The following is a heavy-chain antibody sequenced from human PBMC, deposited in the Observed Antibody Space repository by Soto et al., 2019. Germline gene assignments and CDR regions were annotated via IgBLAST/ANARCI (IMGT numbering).Heavy chain of an antibody. Sequence: LSLTCSGSGVSITSGGYYWSWIRHHPGKGLEWIGYIYDSESAYYNPSLKSRVTISMDTSKNHFAMRLSSVTAADTAVYYCARASSSSSAADYWGQG. V-gene: IGHV4-31*03. D-gene: IGHD6-6*01. J-gene: IGHJ4*02. CDR3: ARASSSSSAADY. CDR1: GVSITSGGYY. CDR2: IYDSESA.